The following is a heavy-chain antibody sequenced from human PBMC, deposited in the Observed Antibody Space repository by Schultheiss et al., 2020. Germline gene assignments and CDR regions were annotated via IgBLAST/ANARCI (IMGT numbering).Heavy chain of an antibody. CDR3: ARAVGRHSDNGGLDS. Sequence: GGSLRLSCAASGFTFSVYAMDWVRQAPGKGLEWVAVVSFDGSNQYYADSVKGRFTISRDNSKNTLYLQMNSLRTDDTAVYYCARAVGRHSDNGGLDSWGQGILVTVSS. CDR2: VSFDGSNQ. D-gene: IGHD3-22*01. V-gene: IGHV3-30*04. CDR1: GFTFSVYA. J-gene: IGHJ4*02.